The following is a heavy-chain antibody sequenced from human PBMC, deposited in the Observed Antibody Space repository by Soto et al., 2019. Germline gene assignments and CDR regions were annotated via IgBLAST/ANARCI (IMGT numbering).Heavy chain of an antibody. D-gene: IGHD3-10*01. CDR2: ISGSGGNT. V-gene: IGHV3-23*01. CDR1: RFTFSTYA. CDR3: PKSAMVRGGGWFDP. Sequence: EVQLLESGGGLIQPGGSLRLSCAASRFTFSTYAMSWDRQAPGKGLEWVSDISGSGGNTYYADSVKSRFTISRDNSKNTLYLQMNSLRAEDTAVYYCPKSAMVRGGGWFDPWGQGTLVTVSS. J-gene: IGHJ5*02.